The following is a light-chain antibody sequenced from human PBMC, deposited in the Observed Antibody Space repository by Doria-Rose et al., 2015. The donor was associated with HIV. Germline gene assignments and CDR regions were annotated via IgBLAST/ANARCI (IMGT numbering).Light chain of an antibody. J-gene: IGKJ1*01. CDR2: DGS. CDR1: HSFSSTY. Sequence: THSPGILSLSPVERSTLSCRASHSFSSTYFAWYQQKPGQASSLLIYDGSTRATSIPDGLSASWSRTDFTLNINRLEPEDFAQYYCHQYGTSWTFGRGTKVEI. CDR3: HQYGTSWT. V-gene: IGKV3-20*01.